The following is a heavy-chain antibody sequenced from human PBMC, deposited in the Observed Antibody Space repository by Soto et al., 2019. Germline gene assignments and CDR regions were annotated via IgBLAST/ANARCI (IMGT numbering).Heavy chain of an antibody. CDR2: IRSRSIDM. V-gene: IGHV3-21*01. CDR3: VRESYPAKAFDI. Sequence: EVQLVESGGGLVKPGESLRLSCAACGCTFRNDNINWVRQAPGKGLEWVSSIRSRSIDMYYADSVKGRFTISRDDAKNSLSLQMNGLRAEDTAVYFCVRESYPAKAFDIWGQATMVTVSS. J-gene: IGHJ3*02. CDR1: GCTFRNDN. D-gene: IGHD2-2*01.